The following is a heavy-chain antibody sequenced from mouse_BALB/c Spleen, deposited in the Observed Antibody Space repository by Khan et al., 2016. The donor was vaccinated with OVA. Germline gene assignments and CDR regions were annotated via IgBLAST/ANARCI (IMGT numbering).Heavy chain of an antibody. CDR3: ARSGQLGLRGGFTY. CDR2: INPSNDYT. CDR1: GYTFTTYT. J-gene: IGHJ3*01. D-gene: IGHD3-2*01. Sequence: QVQLKESGAELARPEASVKMSCKTSGYTFTTYTLHWVKQRPGRSLEWIGYINPSNDYTNYNQKFKDKSTLTADKSSSTAYMQLSSLTSEDSAVYYCARSGQLGLRGGFTYWGQGTLVTVSA. V-gene: IGHV1-4*01.